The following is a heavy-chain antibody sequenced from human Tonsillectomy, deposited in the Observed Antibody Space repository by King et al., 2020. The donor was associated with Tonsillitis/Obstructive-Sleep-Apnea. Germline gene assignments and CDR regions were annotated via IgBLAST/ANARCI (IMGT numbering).Heavy chain of an antibody. CDR1: GYTFTGYY. J-gene: IGHJ4*02. CDR2: MNPDTGGA. D-gene: IGHD2-2*01. Sequence: QLVQSGTEVKKPGASVKVSCKASGYTFTGYYMHWVRQAPGQGLEWMGRMNPDTGGATLAEKFQGRVTITRDTSTSTAFMELSRLNSDDTAVYYCATLNCSTASCYGKVDYWGQGTLVIVSS. V-gene: IGHV1-2*06. CDR3: ATLNCSTASCYGKVDY.